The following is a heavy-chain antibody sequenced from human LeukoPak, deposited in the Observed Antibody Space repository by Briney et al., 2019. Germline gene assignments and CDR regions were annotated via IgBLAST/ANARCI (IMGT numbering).Heavy chain of an antibody. CDR3: AKEIDTSGYSPFDY. CDR2: IRYDGSNK. CDR1: GLTFSRYW. V-gene: IGHV3-30*02. D-gene: IGHD3-22*01. J-gene: IGHJ4*02. Sequence: GGSLRLSCAASGLTFSRYWMTWFRQAPGKGLEWVAFIRYDGSNKYYVDSVKGRFTISRDNSKNILYLQMNSLRAEDTAVYYCAKEIDTSGYSPFDYWGQGTLVTVSS.